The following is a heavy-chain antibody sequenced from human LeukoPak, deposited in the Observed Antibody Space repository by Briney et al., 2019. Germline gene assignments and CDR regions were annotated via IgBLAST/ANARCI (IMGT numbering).Heavy chain of an antibody. V-gene: IGHV4-59*01. J-gene: IGHJ4*02. CDR2: IYYTGGT. D-gene: IGHD3-22*01. Sequence: PSETLSLTCTVSGGSINSYYWSWIRQPPGKGLEWIGYIYYTGGTNYNPSLKSRVTISVDTSKNQFSLKLSSVTAADTAVYYCASAYYDSSGYPHSFDYWGQGTLVTVSS. CDR3: ASAYYDSSGYPHSFDY. CDR1: GGSINSYY.